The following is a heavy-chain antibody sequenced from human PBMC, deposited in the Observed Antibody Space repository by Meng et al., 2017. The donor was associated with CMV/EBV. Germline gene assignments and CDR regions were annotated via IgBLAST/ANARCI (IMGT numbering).Heavy chain of an antibody. CDR3: ARVSYDILTGYYPRFDY. V-gene: IGHV1-2*02. CDR1: GYTFTGYY. J-gene: IGHJ4*02. D-gene: IGHD3-9*01. CDR2: INPNSGGP. Sequence: ASVTVSCQASGYTFTGYYLHWVRQAPGQGLEWMGWINPNSGGPNYAQKSQGRVTMTRDTSISTAYMELSRLRSGDTAVYYRARVSYDILTGYYPRFDYWGQGTLVTVSS.